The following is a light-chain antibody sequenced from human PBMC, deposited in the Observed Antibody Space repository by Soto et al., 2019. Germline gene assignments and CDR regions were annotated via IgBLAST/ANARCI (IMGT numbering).Light chain of an antibody. V-gene: IGLV2-8*01. CDR3: SSYAGGNNIMV. Sequence: QSGLTQPPSASGSPGQSVTISCTGTSSDVGAYNYVSWYQQEPGKAPKLMIYAVNKRPSGVPDRFSGSKSGNTASLTVSGLRAADEADYFCSSYAGGNNIMVFGGGTKVTVL. CDR2: AVN. CDR1: SSDVGAYNY. J-gene: IGLJ2*01.